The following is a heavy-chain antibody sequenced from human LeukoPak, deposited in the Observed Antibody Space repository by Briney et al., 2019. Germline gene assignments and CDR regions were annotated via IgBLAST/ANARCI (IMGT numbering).Heavy chain of an antibody. CDR2: IWYDGSNK. CDR3: ARGYGVTWELPIDY. V-gene: IGHV3-33*01. Sequence: GGSLRLSCAASGFAFSSYGMHWVRQAPGKGLEWVAVIWYDGSNKYYADSVKGRFTISRDNSKNTLYLQMNSLRAEDTAVYYCARGYGVTWELPIDYWGQGTLVTVPS. CDR1: GFAFSSYG. J-gene: IGHJ4*02. D-gene: IGHD1-26*01.